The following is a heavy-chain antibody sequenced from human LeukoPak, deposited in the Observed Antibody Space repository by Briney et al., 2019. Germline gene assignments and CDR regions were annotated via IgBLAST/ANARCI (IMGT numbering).Heavy chain of an antibody. CDR3: ATYHAGRGGSGY. Sequence: SSETLSLTCTVSGASITSGAYHWSWIRQSPGKGLEWIGYSGNTGNNPSLKSRVAISVDTSKNQMPLRLTSVTTADTAIYFCATYHAGRGGSGYWGQGTLVTVSS. CDR1: GASITSGAYH. D-gene: IGHD2-8*01. CDR2: YSGNT. J-gene: IGHJ4*02. V-gene: IGHV4-30-4*01.